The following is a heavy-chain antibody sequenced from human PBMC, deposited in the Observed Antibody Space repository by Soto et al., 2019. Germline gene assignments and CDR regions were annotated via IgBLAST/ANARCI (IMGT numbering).Heavy chain of an antibody. CDR3: ACTLPYYYDSSGFPAS. CDR1: GYTFTSYD. V-gene: IGHV1-8*01. D-gene: IGHD3-22*01. J-gene: IGHJ5*02. Sequence: QVQLVQSGAEVKKPGASVKVSCKASGYTFTSYDINWVRQATGQGLEWMGWMNPNSGNTGYAQKFQGRVTMTRNTSISTAYMELSSLRSEDTAVYYCACTLPYYYDSSGFPASWGQGTLVTVSS. CDR2: MNPNSGNT.